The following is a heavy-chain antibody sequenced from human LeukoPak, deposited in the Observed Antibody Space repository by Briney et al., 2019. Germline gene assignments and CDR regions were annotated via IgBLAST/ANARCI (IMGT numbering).Heavy chain of an antibody. Sequence: GGSLRLSCTASGFTFGDYAMSWVRQAPGKGLEWVGFIRSKAYGGTTEYAASVKGRFTISRDDSKSIAYLQVNSLKTEDTAVYYCTRVTPTHYYDSSGYYSWGQGTLVTVSS. CDR2: IRSKAYGGTT. CDR3: TRVTPTHYYDSSGYYS. J-gene: IGHJ4*02. V-gene: IGHV3-49*04. CDR1: GFTFGDYA. D-gene: IGHD3-22*01.